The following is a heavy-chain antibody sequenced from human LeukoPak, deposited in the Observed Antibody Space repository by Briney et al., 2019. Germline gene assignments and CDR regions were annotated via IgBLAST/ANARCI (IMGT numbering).Heavy chain of an antibody. Sequence: SETLSLTCTVSGGSISSYYLSWIRQPPGKGLEWIGYIYYSGSTNYNPSLKSRVTISVDTSKNQFSLKLSSVTAADTAVYYCARESLPTCWIGGFDYWGQGTLVTVSS. CDR3: ARESLPTCWIGGFDY. J-gene: IGHJ4*02. CDR2: IYYSGST. D-gene: IGHD3-16*01. V-gene: IGHV4-59*01. CDR1: GGSISSYY.